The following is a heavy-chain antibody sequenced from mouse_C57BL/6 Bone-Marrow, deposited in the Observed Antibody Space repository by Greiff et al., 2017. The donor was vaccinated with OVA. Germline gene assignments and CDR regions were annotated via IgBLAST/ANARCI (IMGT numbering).Heavy chain of an antibody. J-gene: IGHJ3*01. CDR1: GFSLSTFGMG. CDR2: IWWDDDK. CDR3: ARIKIYYGYDWFAY. D-gene: IGHD2-2*01. V-gene: IGHV8-8*01. Sequence: QVTLKECGPGILQPSQTLSLTCSFSGFSLSTFGMGVGWIRQPSVKGLEWLAHIWWDDDKYYNPALKSRLTISKDTSKNQVFLKIANVDTADTATYYCARIKIYYGYDWFAYWGQGTLVTVSA.